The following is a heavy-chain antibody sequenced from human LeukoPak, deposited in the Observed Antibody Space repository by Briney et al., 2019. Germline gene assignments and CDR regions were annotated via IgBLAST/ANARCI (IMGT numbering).Heavy chain of an antibody. CDR3: ARSRFLKYAFDI. CDR1: GGSISSGTYY. Sequence: PSETLSLTCTVSGGSISSGTYYWSWIRQPAGKGLEWIGRIYAGGSTNYNPSLKSRVTMSLDPSKNQFSLKLSSVTAADTAVYYCARSRFLKYAFDIWGQGTMVTVSS. V-gene: IGHV4-61*02. J-gene: IGHJ3*02. D-gene: IGHD3-3*01. CDR2: IYAGGST.